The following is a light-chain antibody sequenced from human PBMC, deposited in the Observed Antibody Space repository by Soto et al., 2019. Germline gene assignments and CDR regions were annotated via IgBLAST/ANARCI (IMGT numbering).Light chain of an antibody. V-gene: IGLV1-51*01. Sequence: QSVLTQPPSMSAAPGQKVTIAWSESRSNVGNNFVSWYQQLPGTAPKLLIFDNSQRPSGIPDRFFGSKSGTSATLAITGPQTGDEAVYYCGTWDTKLNAVVFGGGTKLTVL. CDR3: GTWDTKLNAVV. J-gene: IGLJ2*01. CDR2: DNS. CDR1: RSNVGNNF.